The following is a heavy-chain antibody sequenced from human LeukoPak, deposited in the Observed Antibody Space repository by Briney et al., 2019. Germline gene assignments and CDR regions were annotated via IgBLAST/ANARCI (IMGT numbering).Heavy chain of an antibody. CDR2: ISGSGGST. D-gene: IGHD6-13*01. J-gene: IGHJ4*02. CDR3: AKDWALRAAGSFDY. V-gene: IGHV3-23*01. CDR1: GFTFSDYG. Sequence: GGSLRLSCAASGFTFSDYGMNWVRQAPGEGLEWVSGISGSGGSTYYADSVKGRFTISRDNSKNTLYLQMNNLRAEDTAVYYCAKDWALRAAGSFDYWGQGTLVTVSS.